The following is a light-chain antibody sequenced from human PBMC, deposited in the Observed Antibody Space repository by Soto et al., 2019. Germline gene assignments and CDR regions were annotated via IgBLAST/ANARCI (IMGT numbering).Light chain of an antibody. V-gene: IGKV3-15*01. CDR3: QQYNNWPLT. J-gene: IGKJ4*01. CDR1: QSVSSN. CDR2: GAS. Sequence: IVLTKSPATLSVSPGERATLSCRASQSVSSNLAWYQQKPGQAPRLLIYGASTRATGIPARFSGSGSGTEFTLTISSLQSEDFAVYYCQQYNNWPLTFGGGTKV.